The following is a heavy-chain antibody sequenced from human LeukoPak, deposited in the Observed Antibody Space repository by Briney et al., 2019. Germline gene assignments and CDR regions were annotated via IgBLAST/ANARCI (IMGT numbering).Heavy chain of an antibody. V-gene: IGHV4-4*07. CDR3: AKLDSSSWYNWFDP. CDR2: IYTSGST. J-gene: IGHJ5*02. CDR1: GGAIGSFW. D-gene: IGHD6-13*01. Sequence: SETLSLTCTVSGGAIGSFWWSWIRQPAGKGLEWIGRIYTSGSTNYNPSLKSRVTISVDTSKNQFSLKLSSVTAADTAVYYCAKLDSSSWYNWFDPWGQGTLVTVSS.